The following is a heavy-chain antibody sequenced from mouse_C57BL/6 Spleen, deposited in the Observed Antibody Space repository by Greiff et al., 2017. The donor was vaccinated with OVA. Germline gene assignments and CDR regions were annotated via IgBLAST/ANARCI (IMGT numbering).Heavy chain of an antibody. V-gene: IGHV5-12*01. D-gene: IGHD1-1*01. CDR2: ISNGGGST. J-gene: IGHJ2*01. CDR3: ARRGTVVAPDY. Sequence: EVMLVESGGGLVQPGGSLKLSCAASGFTFSAYYMYWVRQTPEKRLEWVAYISNGGGSTYYPDTVKGRFTISRDNAKNTLYLQMSRLKSEDTAMYYCARRGTVVAPDYWGQGTTLTVSS. CDR1: GFTFSAYY.